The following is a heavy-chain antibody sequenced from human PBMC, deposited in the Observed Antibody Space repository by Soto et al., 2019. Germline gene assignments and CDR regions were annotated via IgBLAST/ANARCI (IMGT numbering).Heavy chain of an antibody. J-gene: IGHJ5*02. D-gene: IGHD3-10*01. CDR2: IDQSGST. V-gene: IGHV4-34*01. CDR3: AGGRDTVVRGVMNWFDP. Sequence: QVQLQQWGAGLLKSSETLSLTCAVYGGSFSGYYWNWLRQPPGEGLEWIGKIDQSGSTNYTPSLKGRLTESVXXSXSXXSLKLTSVTAMDTAVYYCAGGRDTVVRGVMNWFDPWGQGTLVTVSS. CDR1: GGSFSGYY.